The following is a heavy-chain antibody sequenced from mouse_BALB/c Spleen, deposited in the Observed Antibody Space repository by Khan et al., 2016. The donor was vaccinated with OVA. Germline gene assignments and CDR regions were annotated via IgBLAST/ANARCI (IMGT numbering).Heavy chain of an antibody. D-gene: IGHD6-1*01. Sequence: QVQLQQPGTELVRPGASVKLSCKASGYTFTSYWINWVKQRPGQGLEWIGNIYPSDSYTNFNQKFKDKATLTVDKSYSTAYMQLSSPTSEDSAVYYCTREGVVGSSFAYWGQGTLVTVSA. CDR1: GYTFTSYW. CDR2: IYPSDSYT. J-gene: IGHJ3*01. CDR3: TREGVVGSSFAY. V-gene: IGHV1-69*02.